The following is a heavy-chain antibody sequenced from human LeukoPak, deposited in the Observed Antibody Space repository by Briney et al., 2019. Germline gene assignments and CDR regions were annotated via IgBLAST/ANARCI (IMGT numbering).Heavy chain of an antibody. CDR1: GFTFDDYG. CDR2: INWNGGST. V-gene: IGHV3-20*04. CDR3: ARDRGYDFWSGYSG. Sequence: PGGSLRLSCAASGFTFDDYGMSWVRQAPGKGLEWVSGINWNGGSTGYADSVKGRFTISRDNAKNYLYLQMNSLRAEDTALYYCARDRGYDFWSGYSGWGQGTLVTVSS. D-gene: IGHD3-3*01. J-gene: IGHJ4*02.